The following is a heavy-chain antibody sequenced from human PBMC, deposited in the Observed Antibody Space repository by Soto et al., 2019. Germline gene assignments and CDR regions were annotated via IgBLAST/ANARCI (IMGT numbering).Heavy chain of an antibody. V-gene: IGHV1-18*01. D-gene: IGHD1-1*01. CDR1: GYAFTTYG. Sequence: QVYLVQSGAEVKKPGASVKVSCKGSGYAFTTYGITWVRQAPGQGLEWMGWISAHNGNTNYAQKLEGRITETRNTSTSTPYMELRSLRSDDTAVYYCARVRYGDYWGQGALVTVSS. CDR2: ISAHNGNT. J-gene: IGHJ4*02. CDR3: ARVRYGDY.